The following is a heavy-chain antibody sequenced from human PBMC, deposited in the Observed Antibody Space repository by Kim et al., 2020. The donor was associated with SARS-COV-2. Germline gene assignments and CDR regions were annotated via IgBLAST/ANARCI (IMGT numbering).Heavy chain of an antibody. Sequence: GGSLRLFCAASGFTFSSYAMHWVRQAPGKGLEWVAVISYDGSNKYYADSVKGRFTISRDNSKNTLYLQMNSLRAEDTAVYYCARDSSGWSLDYWGQGTLV. CDR3: ARDSSGWSLDY. CDR2: ISYDGSNK. J-gene: IGHJ4*02. CDR1: GFTFSSYA. D-gene: IGHD6-19*01. V-gene: IGHV3-30*04.